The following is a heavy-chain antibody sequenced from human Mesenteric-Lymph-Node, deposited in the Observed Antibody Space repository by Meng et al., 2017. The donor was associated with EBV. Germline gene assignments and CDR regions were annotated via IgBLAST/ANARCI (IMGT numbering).Heavy chain of an antibody. CDR3: AGSGSGSYYAIYYFDF. J-gene: IGHJ4*02. CDR2: IYYSGST. CDR1: GGSVSSGSQY. Sequence: QAQLQESGPGLVKASETLSLTCTGSGGSVSSGSQYWSWIRQPPGKGLEWIGYIYYSGSTKYNPSLKSRVTMSVDTSKNQFSLRLNSVTAADTAVYYCAGSGSGSYYAIYYFDFWGQGTLVTVSS. V-gene: IGHV4-61*01. D-gene: IGHD3-10*01.